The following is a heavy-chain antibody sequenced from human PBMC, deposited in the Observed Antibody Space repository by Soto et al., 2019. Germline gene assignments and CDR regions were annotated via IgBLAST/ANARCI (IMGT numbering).Heavy chain of an antibody. CDR2: LNSDGSTT. V-gene: IGHV3-74*01. CDR3: ARGAFRAYYFDW. CDR1: GFTFSSYW. J-gene: IGHJ4*02. Sequence: EVQLVESGGGLVQPVGSLRLSCAASGFTFSSYWMHWVRQAPGKGLVWVSRLNSDGSTTNYADSVKCRFTISRDNAKNTLYLQMNSLTVEDTAVYYCARGAFRAYYFDWWGQGTLVTVSS.